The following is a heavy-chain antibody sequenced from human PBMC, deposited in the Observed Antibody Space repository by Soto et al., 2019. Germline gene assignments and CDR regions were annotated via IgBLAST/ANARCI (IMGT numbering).Heavy chain of an antibody. Sequence: EVQLVESGGGLIQPGGSLRLSCAASGFTVSSNYMNWVRQAPGKGLEWVSVIYTSGSTYYADSVKGRFTISRDNFRNTLYLQMASLRTEDTAVYFCTREGFWSGSINHYYGIDVWGQGTTVSVSS. J-gene: IGHJ6*02. CDR3: TREGFWSGSINHYYGIDV. V-gene: IGHV3-53*01. D-gene: IGHD3-3*01. CDR2: IYTSGST. CDR1: GFTVSSNY.